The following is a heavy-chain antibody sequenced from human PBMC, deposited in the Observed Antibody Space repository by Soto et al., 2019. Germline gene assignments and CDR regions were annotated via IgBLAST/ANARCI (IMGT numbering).Heavy chain of an antibody. V-gene: IGHV4-34*01. Sequence: SETLSLTCAVYGGSFSGYYWSWIRQPPGKGLEWIGEINHSGSTNYNPSLKSRVTISVDTSKNQFSLKLSSVTAADTAVYYCARGAIAAAGTYYFDYWGQGTLVTSP. CDR2: INHSGST. J-gene: IGHJ4*02. CDR3: ARGAIAAAGTYYFDY. D-gene: IGHD6-13*01. CDR1: GGSFSGYY.